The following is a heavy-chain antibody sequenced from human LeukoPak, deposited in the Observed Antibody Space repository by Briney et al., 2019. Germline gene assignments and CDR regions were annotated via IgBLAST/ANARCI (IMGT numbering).Heavy chain of an antibody. J-gene: IGHJ4*02. D-gene: IGHD3-22*01. V-gene: IGHV5-51*01. Sequence: GESLKISCEVSGHRFTNHWIGWVRQMPGKGLEWMGIINPGDSDTKYSPSSQGQVTISLDKSISTAYLQWRSLKASDTAMYYCATGYYYDSSVDYWGQGTLVTVSS. CDR1: GHRFTNHW. CDR3: ATGYYYDSSVDY. CDR2: INPGDSDT.